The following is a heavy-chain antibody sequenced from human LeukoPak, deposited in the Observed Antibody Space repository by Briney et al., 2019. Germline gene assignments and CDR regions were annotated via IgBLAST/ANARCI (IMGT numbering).Heavy chain of an antibody. V-gene: IGHV4-59*01. CDR1: GGSLSSYY. Sequence: PSETLSLTCTVSGGSLSSYYWSWIRQPPGKGLEGIGYIYYSGSTNYNPSLKSRVTISVDTSKNQFSLKLSSVTAADTAVYYCARDRGEEAPHFDYWGQGTLVTVSS. D-gene: IGHD3-10*01. CDR2: IYYSGST. J-gene: IGHJ4*02. CDR3: ARDRGEEAPHFDY.